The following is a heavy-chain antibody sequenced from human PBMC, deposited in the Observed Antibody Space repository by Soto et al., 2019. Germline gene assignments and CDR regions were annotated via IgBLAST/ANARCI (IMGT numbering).Heavy chain of an antibody. V-gene: IGHV4-34*01. CDR3: ARGLNYVVY. Sequence: SETLSLTCAVYGGSFSGYYWSWIRQPPGKGLEWIGEINHSGSTNYNPSLKSRVTISVDTSKNQFSVKLYSVTAADTAVYYCARGLNYVVYWGQGTLVTVSS. CDR1: GGSFSGYY. D-gene: IGHD3-16*01. CDR2: INHSGST. J-gene: IGHJ4*02.